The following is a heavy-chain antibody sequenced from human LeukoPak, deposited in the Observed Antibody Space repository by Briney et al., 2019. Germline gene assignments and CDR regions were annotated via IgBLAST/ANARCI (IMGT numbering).Heavy chain of an antibody. J-gene: IGHJ4*02. CDR1: GVTLSSYA. CDR2: ISGSGGST. Sequence: GGSLRLSCAASGVTLSSYAMSWVRQAPGKGLEWVSAISGSGGSTYYADSVKGRFTISRDNSKNTLYLQMNSLRAEDTAVYYCAKVGVVAAATFDYWGQGTLVTVSS. D-gene: IGHD6-13*01. CDR3: AKVGVVAAATFDY. V-gene: IGHV3-23*01.